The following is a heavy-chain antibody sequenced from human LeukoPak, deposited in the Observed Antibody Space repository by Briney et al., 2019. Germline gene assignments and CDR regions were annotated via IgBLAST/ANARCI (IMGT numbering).Heavy chain of an antibody. V-gene: IGHV3-30*04. J-gene: IGHJ5*02. CDR1: GFTFSSYA. Sequence: GGSLRLSCAASGFTFSSYAMHWVRQAPGKGLEWVAVISSDGSNKYYADSVKGRFTISRDNSKNTLYLQMNSLRAEDTAVYYCARDEAAANWFDPWGQGTLVTVSS. D-gene: IGHD6-13*01. CDR2: ISSDGSNK. CDR3: ARDEAAANWFDP.